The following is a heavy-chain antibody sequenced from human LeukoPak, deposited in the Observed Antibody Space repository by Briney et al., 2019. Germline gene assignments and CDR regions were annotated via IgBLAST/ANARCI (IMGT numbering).Heavy chain of an antibody. J-gene: IGHJ3*02. CDR2: ISGRGGTT. D-gene: IGHD3-16*01. CDR1: GFTFSAYA. V-gene: IGHV3-23*01. CDR3: AKDPDYQLLSRASFDI. Sequence: GGSLRLSCAASGFTFSAYAMSWVRQAPGKGLEWVSGISGRGGTTYYADYSVKGRFTISRDNSKNTLYLQMNSLSDEDTGVYYCAKDPDYQLLSRASFDIWGQGTMVTVSS.